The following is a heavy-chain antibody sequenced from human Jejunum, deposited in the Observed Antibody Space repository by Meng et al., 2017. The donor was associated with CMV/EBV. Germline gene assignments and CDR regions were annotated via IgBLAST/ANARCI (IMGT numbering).Heavy chain of an antibody. D-gene: IGHD3-10*01. J-gene: IGHJ4*02. Sequence: LTCVVHGVSFSGSYWSWIRQPPGKGLEWIGEISHSGITKYNPSLKSRVTISGDVSKNQFSLKLTSVTAADTAVYYCAKGGAYNRDYWGQGTLVTVFS. CDR3: AKGGAYNRDY. V-gene: IGHV4-34*01. CDR2: ISHSGIT. CDR1: GVSFSGSY.